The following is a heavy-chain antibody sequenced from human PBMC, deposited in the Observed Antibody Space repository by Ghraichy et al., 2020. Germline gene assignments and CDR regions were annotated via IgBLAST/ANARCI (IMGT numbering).Heavy chain of an antibody. CDR1: GFTFSSYS. CDR2: ISSSSSYI. D-gene: IGHD3-3*01. J-gene: IGHJ4*02. CDR3: ARNPQFYDFWSGHFPRAGYFDY. V-gene: IGHV3-21*01. Sequence: GGSLRLSCAASGFTFSSYSMNWVRQAPGKGLEWVSSISSSSSYIYYADSVKGRFTISRDNAKNSLYLQMNSLRAEDTAVYYFARNPQFYDFWSGHFPRAGYFDYWGQGTLVTVSS.